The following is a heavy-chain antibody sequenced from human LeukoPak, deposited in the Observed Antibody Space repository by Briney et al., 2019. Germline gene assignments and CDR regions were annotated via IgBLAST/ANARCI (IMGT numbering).Heavy chain of an antibody. CDR1: GGSISNGSYY. Sequence: PSETLSLTCTVSGGSISNGSYYWSWIRQPAGKGLEWIGRIYISGSASYNPSLKSRVTFSVDTSKNQFSLKLTSVTAADTAVYYRARVYDFWSGYFYYYYMDVWGKGTTVTVSS. CDR2: IYISGSA. CDR3: ARVYDFWSGYFYYYYMDV. V-gene: IGHV4-61*02. J-gene: IGHJ6*03. D-gene: IGHD3-3*01.